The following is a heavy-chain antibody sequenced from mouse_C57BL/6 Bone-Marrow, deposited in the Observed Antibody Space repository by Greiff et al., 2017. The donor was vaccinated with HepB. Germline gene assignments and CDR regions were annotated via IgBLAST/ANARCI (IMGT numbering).Heavy chain of an antibody. J-gene: IGHJ4*01. CDR1: GFNIKNTY. CDR2: IDPANGNT. D-gene: IGHD1-1*02. CDR3: ARGRIWDPSMDY. Sequence: EVQGVESVAELVRPGASVKLSCTASGFNIKNTYMHWVKQRPEQGLEWIGRIDPANGNTKYDPKFQGKATLTVDKSSSTAYMQLSSLTSEDSEVYYCARGRIWDPSMDYWGQGTSVTVAS. V-gene: IGHV14-3*01.